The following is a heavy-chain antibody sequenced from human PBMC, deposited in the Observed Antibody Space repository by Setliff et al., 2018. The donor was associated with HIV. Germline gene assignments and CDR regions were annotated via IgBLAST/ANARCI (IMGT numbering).Heavy chain of an antibody. V-gene: IGHV1-18*01. CDR2: ISPYNGHT. D-gene: IGHD2-2*01. CDR1: GYTFTSYG. J-gene: IGHJ5*02. Sequence: ASVKVSCKASGYTFTSYGIGWVRQAPGQGLEWVGWISPYNGHTNYAQKLQGRVTMTTDTSTSTTYMELTSLRSDDTAVYYCARWSCGRATCYDSPYNWFDPWGQGTLLTVSS. CDR3: ARWSCGRATCYDSPYNWFDP.